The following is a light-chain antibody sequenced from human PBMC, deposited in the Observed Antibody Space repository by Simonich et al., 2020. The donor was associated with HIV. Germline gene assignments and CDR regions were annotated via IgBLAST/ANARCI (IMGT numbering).Light chain of an antibody. J-gene: IGLJ2*01. CDR3: AAWDDRLNGVL. V-gene: IGLV1-36*01. Sequence: QSVLTQPPSVSEAPRQRVTISCSGSSSNIGKNAVNWYQQLPGKAPKLLIYYDDLLPAGVSDRFSGSRSGTSASLAISGLQSEDEADYYCAAWDDRLNGVLFGGGTRLTVL. CDR2: YDD. CDR1: SSNIGKNA.